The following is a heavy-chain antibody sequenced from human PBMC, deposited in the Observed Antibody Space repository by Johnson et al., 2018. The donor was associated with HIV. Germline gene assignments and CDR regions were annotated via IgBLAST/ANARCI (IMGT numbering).Heavy chain of an antibody. CDR2: INWNGGRT. D-gene: IGHD3-9*01. V-gene: IGHV3-20*04. Sequence: VQLVESGGGVVRPGGSLRLSCAASGFTFDDYGMSWVRQAPGKGLEWVSDINWNGGRTGYADSVKGRFTISRDNAKNSLYLQMNSLRAEDTAVYYCTTAGLRYFDWFTGAFDIWGQGTMVTVSS. J-gene: IGHJ3*02. CDR1: GFTFDDYG. CDR3: TTAGLRYFDWFTGAFDI.